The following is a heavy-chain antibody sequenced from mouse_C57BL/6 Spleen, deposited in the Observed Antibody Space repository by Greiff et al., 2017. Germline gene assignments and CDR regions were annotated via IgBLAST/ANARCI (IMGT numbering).Heavy chain of an antibody. CDR2: INPNNGGT. V-gene: IGHV1-26*01. D-gene: IGHD1-1*01. CDR3: AREILRSPYYFDY. J-gene: IGHJ2*01. Sequence: VQLQQSGPELVKPGASVKISCKASGYTFTDYYMNWVKQSHGKSLEWIGDINPNNGGTSYNQKFKGKATLTVDKSSSTAYMELRSLTSEDSAVYYCAREILRSPYYFDYWGQGTTLTVSS. CDR1: GYTFTDYY.